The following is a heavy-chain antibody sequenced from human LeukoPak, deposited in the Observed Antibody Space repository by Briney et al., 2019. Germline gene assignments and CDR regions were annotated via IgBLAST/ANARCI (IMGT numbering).Heavy chain of an antibody. Sequence: PSETLSLTCTVSGGSISSYYWSWIRQPAGKGLEWIGRIYTSGSTNYNPSLKSRVTMSVDTSKNQFSLKLSSVTAADTAVYCCARDGIAAAGTFWFDPWGQGTLVTVSS. D-gene: IGHD6-13*01. V-gene: IGHV4-4*07. CDR2: IYTSGST. CDR1: GGSISSYY. CDR3: ARDGIAAAGTFWFDP. J-gene: IGHJ5*02.